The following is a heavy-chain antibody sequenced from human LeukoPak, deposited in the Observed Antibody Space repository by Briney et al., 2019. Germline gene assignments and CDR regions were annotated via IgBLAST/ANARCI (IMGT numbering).Heavy chain of an antibody. CDR1: GYTFTSYG. J-gene: IGHJ4*02. D-gene: IGHD3-22*01. CDR2: ISAYNGNT. Sequence: ASVKVSCKASGYTFTSYGISWVRQAPGQGLEWMGWISAYNGNTNYAQKFQGRVTMTRDTSISTAYMELSRLRSDDTAVYYCAREDSSGYGLDYWGQGTLVTVSS. CDR3: AREDSSGYGLDY. V-gene: IGHV1-18*01.